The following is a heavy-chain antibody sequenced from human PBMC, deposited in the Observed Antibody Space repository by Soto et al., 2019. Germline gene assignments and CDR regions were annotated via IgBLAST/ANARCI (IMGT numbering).Heavy chain of an antibody. D-gene: IGHD2-15*01. CDR2: ISAYNGNT. CDR1: GYTFTSYG. V-gene: IGHV1-18*04. CDR3: AREGYCSGGSCYSAGRVLVPSAGMDV. J-gene: IGHJ6*02. Sequence: WASVKVSCKASGYTFTSYGISWVRQAPGQGLEWMGWISAYNGNTNYAQKLQGRVTMTADTSTSTAYMELRSLRSDDTAVYYCAREGYCSGGSCYSAGRVLVPSAGMDVWGQGTTVTVSS.